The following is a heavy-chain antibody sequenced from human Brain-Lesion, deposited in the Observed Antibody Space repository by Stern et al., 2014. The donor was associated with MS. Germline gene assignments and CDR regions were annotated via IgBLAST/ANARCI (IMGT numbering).Heavy chain of an antibody. CDR3: ARLTGIIDS. D-gene: IGHD5-24*01. V-gene: IGHV4-39*01. Sequence: VQLVESGPGLVKPSETLSLTCTVSGGSISRSTYYWGWIRQPPGKGLEWIGNIYYSGTTYYAPSLQSRVTISVHAATNQFSLKQNSVTAADTAVYYCARLTGIIDSWGQGTLVAVSS. J-gene: IGHJ4*02. CDR2: IYYSGTT. CDR1: GGSISRSTYY.